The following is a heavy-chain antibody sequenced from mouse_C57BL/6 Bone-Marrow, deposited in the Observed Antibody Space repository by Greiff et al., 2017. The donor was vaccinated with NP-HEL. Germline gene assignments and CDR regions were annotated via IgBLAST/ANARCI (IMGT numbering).Heavy chain of an antibody. CDR2: ISDGGSYT. Sequence: EVHLVESGGGLVKPGGSLKLSCAASGFTFRSYALSWVRQTPEKRLEWVATISDGGSYTYYPDNVKGRFTISRDNAKNNLYLQMSHLKSEDTAMYHYGIDYAMDYWGQGTSVTVSS. J-gene: IGHJ4*01. D-gene: IGHD1-1*01. CDR3: GIDYAMDY. CDR1: GFTFRSYA. V-gene: IGHV5-4*01.